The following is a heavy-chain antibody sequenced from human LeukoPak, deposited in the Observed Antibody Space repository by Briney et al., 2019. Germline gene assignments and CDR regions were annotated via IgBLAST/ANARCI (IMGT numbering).Heavy chain of an antibody. D-gene: IGHD4-23*01. V-gene: IGHV4-39*01. CDR3: ARIGHGANSHLKWYFDL. J-gene: IGHJ2*01. CDR1: GVSISSTTYY. Sequence: PSETLSLTCNVSGVSISSTTYYWGWIRQPPRKGLEWIGRIFYSGSAYYNPSLKSRLAIPLDTSKNQFSLRLTSVTAADTGVYFCARIGHGANSHLKWYFDLWGRGTLVTVSS. CDR2: IFYSGSA.